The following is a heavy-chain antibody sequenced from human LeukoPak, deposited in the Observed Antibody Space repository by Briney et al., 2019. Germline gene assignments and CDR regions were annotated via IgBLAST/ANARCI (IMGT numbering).Heavy chain of an antibody. CDR3: AKERYYYDSSGYYNGGFDY. J-gene: IGHJ4*02. CDR2: ISGGGGST. CDR1: GYTFRSYA. D-gene: IGHD3-22*01. Sequence: GGSVTVSCKASGYTFRSYAMSWVRQAPGKRLEWIAGISGGGGSTYYADTVKGRFTISRDTSKNTLYLQMNSLGPEDTAVYYCAKERYYYDSSGYYNGGFDYWGQGTLVTVSS. V-gene: IGHV3-23*01.